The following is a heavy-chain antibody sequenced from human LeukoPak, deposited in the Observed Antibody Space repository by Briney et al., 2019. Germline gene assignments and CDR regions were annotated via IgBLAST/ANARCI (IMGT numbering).Heavy chain of an antibody. J-gene: IGHJ3*01. CDR2: ISGSGGST. CDR3: AKERLKSEITIDAFDV. Sequence: GGSLRLSCAASEFSFSSFAMNWVRQAPGKGPEWVSVISGSGGSTHYTDSVKGRFTISRDNSKNTLFLQMDSLRAEDTAVYYCAKERLKSEITIDAFDVWSHGTVVTVSS. CDR1: EFSFSSFA. V-gene: IGHV3-23*01. D-gene: IGHD2-21*02.